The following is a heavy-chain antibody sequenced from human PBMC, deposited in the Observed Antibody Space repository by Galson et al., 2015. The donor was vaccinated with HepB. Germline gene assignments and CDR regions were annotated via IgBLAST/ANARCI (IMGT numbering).Heavy chain of an antibody. D-gene: IGHD6-13*01. CDR2: IKQDGSEK. V-gene: IGHV3-7*03. Sequence: SLRLSCAASGFTFSTCWMTWVRQAPGKGLEWVANIKQDGSEKNYVDSVKGRFTISRDNAKNSLFLQMNSLRAEDTAVYYCVRVGSSWYSYLDSWGQGTLVTVSS. CDR1: GFTFSTCW. J-gene: IGHJ4*02. CDR3: VRVGSSWYSYLDS.